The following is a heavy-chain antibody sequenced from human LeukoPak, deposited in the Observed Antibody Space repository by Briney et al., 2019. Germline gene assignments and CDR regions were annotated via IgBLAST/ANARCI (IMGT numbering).Heavy chain of an antibody. D-gene: IGHD4-11*01. CDR1: GFTFDDYA. Sequence: GRSLRLSYAASGFTFDDYAMHWVRQAPGKGLEWVSGISWNSGSIGYADSVKGRSTISRDNAKNFLYLQMSSLRAEDTALYYCAKAPYSNFYYYGMDVWGQGTTVTVSS. CDR3: AKAPYSNFYYYGMDV. J-gene: IGHJ6*02. CDR2: ISWNSGSI. V-gene: IGHV3-9*01.